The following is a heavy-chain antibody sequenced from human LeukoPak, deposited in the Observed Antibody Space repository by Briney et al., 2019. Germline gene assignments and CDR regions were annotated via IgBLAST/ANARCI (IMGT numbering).Heavy chain of an antibody. J-gene: IGHJ4*02. CDR3: TRDGYSGYDPYYFDY. Sequence: GRSLRLSCTASGFTFGDYAMSWVRQAPGKGLEWVGFIRSKTYGGTTEYAASVKGRFTISRDDSKSIAYLQMNSLKTEDTAVYYCTRDGYSGYDPYYFDYWGQGTLVTVSS. D-gene: IGHD5-12*01. CDR1: GFTFGDYA. CDR2: IRSKTYGGTT. V-gene: IGHV3-49*04.